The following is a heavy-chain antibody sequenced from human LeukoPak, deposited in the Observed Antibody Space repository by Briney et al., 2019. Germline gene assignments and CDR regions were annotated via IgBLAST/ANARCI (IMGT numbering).Heavy chain of an antibody. J-gene: IGHJ4*02. CDR3: AREQGGSGWSGFDY. Sequence: GGSLRLSCAPSIGFTLRNYAIHWVRQAPGKGLEWVAVISIDGSRQHCADFLVGRFTISRDNSKNTVSLQMSSLRTEDTAVYFCAREQGGSGWSGFDYWGQGTLVTVSS. CDR1: GFTLRNYA. D-gene: IGHD6-19*01. V-gene: IGHV3-30*15. CDR2: ISIDGSRQ.